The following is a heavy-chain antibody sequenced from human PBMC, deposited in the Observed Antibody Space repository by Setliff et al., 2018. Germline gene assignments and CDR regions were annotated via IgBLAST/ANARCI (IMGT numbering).Heavy chain of an antibody. CDR1: GGSISSGGYN. V-gene: IGHV4-39*01. J-gene: IGHJ4*02. CDR3: ATLTGDRGVDY. CDR2: IYYRGST. D-gene: IGHD7-27*01. Sequence: PSETLSLTCTVSGGSISSGGYNWGWIRQPPGKGLEWIASIYYRGSTSYNSSLKSRVSISVDTSKNQFSLNLNSVTAADTAVYYCATLTGDRGVDYWGQGRLVTVSS.